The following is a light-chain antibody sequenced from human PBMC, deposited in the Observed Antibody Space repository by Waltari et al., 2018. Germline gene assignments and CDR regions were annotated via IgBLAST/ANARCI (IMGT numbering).Light chain of an antibody. Sequence: DIQMTQSPSSLSASVGDRVTITCQASQDSSNDLNWYQQKPGKAPKLLIYDASNLETGVPSRFSGSGSVTDFTFTISSLQPEDIATYYCQQYDNLPPLFGGGTKVEIK. CDR3: QQYDNLPPL. CDR2: DAS. J-gene: IGKJ4*01. CDR1: QDSSND. V-gene: IGKV1-33*01.